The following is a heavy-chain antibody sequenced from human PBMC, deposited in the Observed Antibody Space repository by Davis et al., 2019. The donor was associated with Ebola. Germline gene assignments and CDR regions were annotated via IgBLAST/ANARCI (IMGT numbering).Heavy chain of an antibody. CDR1: GGSFSGYY. CDR2: INHSGST. CDR3: ARGGTLKRQARGYYYYGMDV. D-gene: IGHD3-10*01. Sequence: PSETLSLTCAVYGGSFSGYYWSWIRQPPGKGLEWIGEINHSGSTNYNPSLKSRVTISVDTSKNQFSLKLSSVTAADTAVYYCARGGTLKRQARGYYYYGMDVWGKGTTVTVSS. V-gene: IGHV4-34*01. J-gene: IGHJ6*04.